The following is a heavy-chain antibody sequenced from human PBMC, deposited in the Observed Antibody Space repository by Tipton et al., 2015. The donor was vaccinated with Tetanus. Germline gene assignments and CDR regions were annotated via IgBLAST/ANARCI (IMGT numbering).Heavy chain of an antibody. CDR2: ISSSSRYI. Sequence: SLRLSCAASGFTLSRYTLNWVRQAPGKGLEWVSSISSSSRYIYYADSVKGRFTISRDNAKNSRYLQMISLRAEDTAVYSCARGMAGASVCGCDCDWAYGGQGTLVTVSS. V-gene: IGHV3-21*01. J-gene: IGHJ4*02. CDR1: GFTLSRYT. D-gene: IGHD2-21*02. CDR3: ARGMAGASVCGCDCDWAY.